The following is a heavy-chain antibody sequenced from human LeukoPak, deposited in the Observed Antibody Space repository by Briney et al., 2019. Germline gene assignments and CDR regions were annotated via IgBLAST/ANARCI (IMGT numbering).Heavy chain of an antibody. CDR1: GYTFTGYY. Sequence: ASVKVSCKASGYTFTGYYMHWVRQAPGQGLEWMGWINPNSGGTNYAQKLQGRVTMTTDTSTSTAYMELRSLRSDDTAVYYCARDWGYNWNDGGGGSDYWGHGTLVTVSS. CDR3: ARDWGYNWNDGGGGSDY. CDR2: INPNSGGT. D-gene: IGHD1-20*01. J-gene: IGHJ4*01. V-gene: IGHV1-2*02.